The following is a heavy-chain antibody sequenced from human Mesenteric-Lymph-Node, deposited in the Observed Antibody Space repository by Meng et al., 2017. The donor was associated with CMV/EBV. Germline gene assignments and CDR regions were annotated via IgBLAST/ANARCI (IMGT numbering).Heavy chain of an antibody. Sequence: QVELVQSRAEVRKPGASVMVSCKASGYTFTDFYIHWVRQAPGQGLEWMGRISPNTGDTIYEENFQGRVTMTRDTSINTAYMELSSPTSDDTAVYYCGRGQQTFDPWGQGTLVTVSS. CDR3: GRGQQTFDP. CDR1: GYTFTDFY. V-gene: IGHV1-2*06. CDR2: ISPNTGDT. J-gene: IGHJ5*02. D-gene: IGHD1-1*01.